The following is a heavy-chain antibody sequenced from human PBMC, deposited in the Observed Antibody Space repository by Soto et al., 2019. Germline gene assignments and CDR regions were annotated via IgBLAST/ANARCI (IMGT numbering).Heavy chain of an antibody. J-gene: IGHJ6*02. D-gene: IGHD5-12*01. V-gene: IGHV1-69*13. CDR3: ARVGGRVATYPKKEGWALHYYYYYGMDV. CDR2: IIPIFGTA. CDR1: GGTFSSYA. Sequence: GASVKVSCKASGGTFSSYAISWVRQAPGQGLEWMGGIIPIFGTANYAQKFQGRVTTTADESTSTAYMELSSLRSEDTAVYYCARVGGRVATYPKKEGWALHYYYYYGMDVWGQGTTVTVSS.